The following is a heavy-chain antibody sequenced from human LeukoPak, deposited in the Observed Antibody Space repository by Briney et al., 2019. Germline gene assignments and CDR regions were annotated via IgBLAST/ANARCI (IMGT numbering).Heavy chain of an antibody. Sequence: GGSLRLSCVASGFSFSTYWMSWVRQAPGKGLEWVANIKHDGSAEYYVDSVKGRFTISRDNAKNSVYLQMNSLGAEDTALYYCARDPEAGTAGYWGQGTLVTVSS. CDR3: ARDPEAGTAGY. CDR1: GFSFSTYW. J-gene: IGHJ4*02. D-gene: IGHD6-13*01. V-gene: IGHV3-7*03. CDR2: IKHDGSAE.